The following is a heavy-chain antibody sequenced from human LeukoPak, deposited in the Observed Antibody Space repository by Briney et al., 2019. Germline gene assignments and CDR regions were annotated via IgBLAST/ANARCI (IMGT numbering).Heavy chain of an antibody. J-gene: IGHJ3*02. CDR3: ASSGSYFRWFTFDI. Sequence: PSETLSLTCTISGDSISSGDYYWSWIRQPPGKGLEGIGYIYYSGSTYYNPSLKSRVTISVDTSKNQFSLKLSSVTAADTAVYYCASSGSYFRWFTFDIWGQGTMVTVSS. V-gene: IGHV4-30-4*08. CDR1: GDSISSGDYY. CDR2: IYYSGST. D-gene: IGHD1-26*01.